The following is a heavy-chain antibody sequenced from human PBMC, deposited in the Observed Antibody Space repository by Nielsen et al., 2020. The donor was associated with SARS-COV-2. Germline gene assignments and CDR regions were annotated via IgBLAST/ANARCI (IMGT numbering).Heavy chain of an antibody. D-gene: IGHD6-25*01. J-gene: IGHJ2*01. V-gene: IGHV3-7*01. CDR3: ARDQDGGAATSNWYFNL. Sequence: GESLKISCAASGFTFRSYWMSWVRQAPGKGLEWVANIKQDGSDKYYVDSVKGRFTISRDNAKNSLYLQINSLRAEDTAVYYCARDQDGGAATSNWYFNLWGRGTLVIVSS. CDR1: GFTFRSYW. CDR2: IKQDGSDK.